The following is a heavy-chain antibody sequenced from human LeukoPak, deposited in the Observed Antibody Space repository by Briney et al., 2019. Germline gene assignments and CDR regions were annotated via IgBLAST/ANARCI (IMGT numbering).Heavy chain of an antibody. J-gene: IGHJ4*02. CDR2: IYSSGST. V-gene: IGHV4-59*08. Sequence: PSETLSLTCIVSGGSISSYYWSWIRQPPGKGLEWIGYIYSSGSTDYNPSLKSRVTISLDTSNHQFSLKLTSVTVADTAVYYCARHVGIHLWSLYFDYWGQGSLVTVSS. CDR1: GGSISSYY. D-gene: IGHD5-18*01. CDR3: ARHVGIHLWSLYFDY.